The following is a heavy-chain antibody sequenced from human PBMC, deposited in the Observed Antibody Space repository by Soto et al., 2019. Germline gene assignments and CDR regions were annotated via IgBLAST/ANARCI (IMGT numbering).Heavy chain of an antibody. CDR2: IYSGGST. V-gene: IGHV3-66*01. CDR3: ARAQFEYSGSYYFDY. Sequence: PGGSLRLSCAASGFTVSSNYMSWVRQAPGKGLEWVSVIYSGGSTYYADSVKGRFTISRDNSKNTLYLQMNSLRAEDTAVYYCARAQFEYSGSYYFDYWGQGTLVTVSS. J-gene: IGHJ4*02. CDR1: GFTVSSNY. D-gene: IGHD1-26*01.